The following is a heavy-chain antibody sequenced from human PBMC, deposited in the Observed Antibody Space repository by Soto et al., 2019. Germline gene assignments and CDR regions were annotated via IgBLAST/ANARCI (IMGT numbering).Heavy chain of an antibody. CDR2: IWYDGSNK. CDR3: ARESAMDAFDI. Sequence: GGSLRLSCAASGFTFSSYGMHWVRQAPGKGREWVAVIWYDGSNKYYADSVKGRFTISRDNSKNTLYLQMNSLRAEDTAVYYCARESAMDAFDIWGQGTMVTVSS. V-gene: IGHV3-33*01. D-gene: IGHD2-2*01. J-gene: IGHJ3*02. CDR1: GFTFSSYG.